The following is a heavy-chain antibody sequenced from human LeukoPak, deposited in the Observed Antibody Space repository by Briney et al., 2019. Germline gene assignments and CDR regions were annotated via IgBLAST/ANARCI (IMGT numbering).Heavy chain of an antibody. D-gene: IGHD6-19*01. J-gene: IGHJ4*02. CDR3: ASDSRGYIDY. Sequence: PGGSLRLSCAASGFTFSNYAVHWVRQAPGKGLEWVAVMSYDGNDAYYADSVKVRFTISRDNSKNTLFLQMNSLRAEDTAVYYCASDSRGYIDYWGQGTLVTVSS. V-gene: IGHV3-30-3*01. CDR2: MSYDGNDA. CDR1: GFTFSNYA.